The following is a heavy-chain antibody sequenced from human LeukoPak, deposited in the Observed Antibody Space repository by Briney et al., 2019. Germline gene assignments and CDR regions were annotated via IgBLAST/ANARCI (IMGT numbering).Heavy chain of an antibody. D-gene: IGHD3-22*01. V-gene: IGHV4-34*01. CDR1: GGSFSGYY. J-gene: IGHJ5*02. CDR3: ARAPITMIVVAPGWFDP. CDR2: INHSGST. Sequence: PSETLSLTCTVSGGSFSGYYWSWIRQPPGKGLEWIGEINHSGSTNYNPSLKSRVTISVDTSKNQFSLKLSSVTAADTAVYYCARAPITMIVVAPGWFDPWGQGTLVTVSS.